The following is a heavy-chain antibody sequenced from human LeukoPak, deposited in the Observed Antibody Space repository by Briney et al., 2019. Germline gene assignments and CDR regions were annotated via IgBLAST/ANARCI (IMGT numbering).Heavy chain of an antibody. CDR3: ARAAYYYDSSGYYYVAYYFDY. CDR2: IIPIFGTA. CDR1: GGTFSSYA. V-gene: IGHV1-69*13. J-gene: IGHJ4*02. Sequence: GASVKVSCKASGGTFSSYAISWVRQAPGQGLEWMGGIIPIFGTANHAQKFQGRVTITADESTSTAYMELSSLRSEDTAVYYCARAAYYYDSSGYYYVAYYFDYWGQGTLVTVSS. D-gene: IGHD3-22*01.